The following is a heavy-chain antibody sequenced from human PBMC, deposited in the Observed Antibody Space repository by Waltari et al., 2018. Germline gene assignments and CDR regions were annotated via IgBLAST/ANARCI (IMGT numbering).Heavy chain of an antibody. V-gene: IGHV1-69-2*01. CDR3: AHWSGRLIDAFDI. Sequence: EVQLVQSGAEVKKPGATVKISCKASGYTFTDYYMHWVHQAPGKGLEWMGRVDPEDGETIYAEKFQGRVTITADTSTDTAYMELSSLRSEDTAVYYCAHWSGRLIDAFDIWGQGTMVTVSS. CDR2: VDPEDGET. J-gene: IGHJ3*02. D-gene: IGHD3-3*01. CDR1: GYTFTDYY.